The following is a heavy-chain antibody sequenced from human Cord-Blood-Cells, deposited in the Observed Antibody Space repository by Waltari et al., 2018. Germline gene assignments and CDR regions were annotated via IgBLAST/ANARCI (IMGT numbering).Heavy chain of an antibody. CDR3: ARDLPSFRDSGYDKGAFGY. CDR1: GYTLTSYY. CDR2: SNPRGGVR. J-gene: IGHJ4*02. Sequence: QVQLVQSGAEVKKPGASVKVSCKASGYTLTSYYMHWVRQAPGQGLEWRGISNPRGGVRSNTRNVEGRVTMTRTTSTSTVYMALSSLRSEDTAVYYCARDLPSFRDSGYDKGAFGYWGQGTLVTVSS. V-gene: IGHV1-46*01. D-gene: IGHD5-12*01.